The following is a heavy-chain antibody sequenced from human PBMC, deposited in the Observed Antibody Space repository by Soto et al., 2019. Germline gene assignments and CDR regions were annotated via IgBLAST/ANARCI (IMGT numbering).Heavy chain of an antibody. D-gene: IGHD3-22*01. CDR2: ISYGGGTT. V-gene: IGHV3-23*01. J-gene: IGHJ4*02. Sequence: PGGSLRLSCAASEFTFSNYAMSWVRQAPGKGLEWVSAISYGGGTTYYADSVKGRFTISRDNPKNTLYLQMNSLRAEDTAVYYCAKNPGYYYDSTGYHFDYWGQGTLVTVSS. CDR1: EFTFSNYA. CDR3: AKNPGYYYDSTGYHFDY.